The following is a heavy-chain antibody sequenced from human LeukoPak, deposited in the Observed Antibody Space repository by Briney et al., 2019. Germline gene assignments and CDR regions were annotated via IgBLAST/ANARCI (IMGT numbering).Heavy chain of an antibody. CDR1: GYTFTSYG. CDR2: ISAYNGNT. D-gene: IGHD4-17*01. V-gene: IGHV1-18*01. Sequence: ASVKVSCKASGYTFTSYGISWVRQAPGQGLEWMGWISAYNGNTNYAQKLQGRVTMTTDTSTSTAYMELRSLRSDDTAVYYCARGGPYGDYILAHFYYYYGMDVWGQGTTVTVSS. CDR3: ARGGPYGDYILAHFYYYYGMDV. J-gene: IGHJ6*02.